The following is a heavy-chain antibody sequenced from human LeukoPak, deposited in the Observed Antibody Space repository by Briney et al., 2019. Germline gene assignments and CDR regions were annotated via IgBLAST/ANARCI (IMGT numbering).Heavy chain of an antibody. Sequence: PGGSLRLSCGVSGFTLSSYSMNWVRQAPGKGLEWVSYIGSSGSTVYYADSVKGRFTISRDNAKNSLYMQMESLRDEDTAIYYCARDTLEYSNSPDALDIWGQGTMVTVSS. CDR3: ARDTLEYSNSPDALDI. J-gene: IGHJ3*02. CDR2: IGSSGSTV. CDR1: GFTLSSYS. D-gene: IGHD4-23*01. V-gene: IGHV3-48*02.